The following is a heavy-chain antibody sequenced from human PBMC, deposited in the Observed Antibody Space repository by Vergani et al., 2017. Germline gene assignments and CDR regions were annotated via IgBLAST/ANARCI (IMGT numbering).Heavy chain of an antibody. V-gene: IGHV4-38-2*02. CDR1: GYSISSGYY. Sequence: QVQLQESGPGLVKPSETLSLTCTVSGYSISSGYYWGWIRQPPGKGLEWIGSIYHSGSTYYNPSLKSRVTISVDTSKNQFSLKLSSVTAADTAVYYCARGSRNYPFDYWGQGTLVTVSS. D-gene: IGHD5-24*01. CDR3: ARGSRNYPFDY. J-gene: IGHJ4*02. CDR2: IYHSGST.